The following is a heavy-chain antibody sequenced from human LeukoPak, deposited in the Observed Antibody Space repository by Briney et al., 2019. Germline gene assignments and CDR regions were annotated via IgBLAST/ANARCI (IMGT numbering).Heavy chain of an antibody. CDR2: ISYDGSSK. J-gene: IGHJ4*02. V-gene: IGHV3-30*18. CDR3: AKVRVVFNWNYAYYFDY. CDR1: GFTFSNYA. D-gene: IGHD1-7*01. Sequence: LSGGSLRLSCAASGFTFSNYAMHWVRQAPGKGLEWVAIISYDGSSKYYADSVKGRFTISRDNSKNTLYLQMNSLGPEDTAMYYCAKVRVVFNWNYAYYFDYWGQGTLVTVSS.